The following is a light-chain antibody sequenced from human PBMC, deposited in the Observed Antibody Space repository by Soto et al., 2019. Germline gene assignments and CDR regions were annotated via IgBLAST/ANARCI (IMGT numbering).Light chain of an antibody. CDR3: QQYIRWPLT. CDR2: GAS. V-gene: IGKV3-15*01. J-gene: IGKJ1*01. CDR1: QSVRRN. Sequence: EIVMTQSPSTLAVSPGERATLSCGASQSVRRNLAWYQQKPGQAPSLLIYGASTRATGTPARFSGSGSGTEFTLTISSLQSEDFAVYYCQQYIRWPLTFGQGTKVDIK.